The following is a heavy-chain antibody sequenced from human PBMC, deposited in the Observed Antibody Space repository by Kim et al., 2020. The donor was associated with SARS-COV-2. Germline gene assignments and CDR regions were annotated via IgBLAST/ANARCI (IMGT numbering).Heavy chain of an antibody. Sequence: SETLSLTCTVSGGSISSGDYYWSWIRQPPGKGLEWIGYIYYSGSTYYNPSLKSRVTISVDTSKNQFSLKLSSVTAADTAVYYCARDSSSWGYYFDYWGQGTLVTVSS. CDR2: IYYSGST. D-gene: IGHD6-13*01. V-gene: IGHV4-30-4*01. CDR1: GGSISSGDYY. CDR3: ARDSSSWGYYFDY. J-gene: IGHJ4*02.